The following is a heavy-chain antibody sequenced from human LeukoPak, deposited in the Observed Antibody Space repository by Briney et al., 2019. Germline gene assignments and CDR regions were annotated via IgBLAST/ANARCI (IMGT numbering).Heavy chain of an antibody. CDR3: VGDIYMKYGDY. CDR2: INIDGRST. CDR1: GFTLSNYW. D-gene: IGHD4-11*01. Sequence: GGSLRLSCAVSGFTLSNYWMHWVRHAPGNGLVWVSRINIDGRSTIYADSVKGRFTFSRDNAKNTLYLQMNSLRAEDTAVYYCVGDIYMKYGDYWGQGTLVTVSS. V-gene: IGHV3-74*01. J-gene: IGHJ4*02.